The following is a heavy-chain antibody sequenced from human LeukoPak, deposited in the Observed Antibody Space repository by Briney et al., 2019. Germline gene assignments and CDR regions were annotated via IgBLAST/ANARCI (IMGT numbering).Heavy chain of an antibody. D-gene: IGHD3-10*02. Sequence: SETLSLTCTVSGGSMSSSSYYWGWIRQPPGKGLEWIGNIYYSGSTYYNPSLKSRVTISVDTSKNHFSLKLSSVTAADTAVYYCARLVRSNWFDPWGQGTLVTVSS. J-gene: IGHJ5*02. CDR3: ARLVRSNWFDP. CDR1: GGSMSSSSYY. CDR2: IYYSGST. V-gene: IGHV4-39*02.